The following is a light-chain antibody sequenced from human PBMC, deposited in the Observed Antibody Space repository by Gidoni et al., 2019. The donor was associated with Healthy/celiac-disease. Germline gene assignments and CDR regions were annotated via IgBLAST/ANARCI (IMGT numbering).Light chain of an antibody. CDR2: GAS. CDR1: QSVSSSY. J-gene: IGKJ2*04. V-gene: IGKV3-20*01. Sequence: DIVLTQSPGTLSLSPGERATLSCRASQSVSSSYLAWYQQKPGQAPRLLIYGASSRATGIPDRFSGSGSGTDFTLTISRLEPEDFAVYYCQQYGSSRSFGQXTKLEIK. CDR3: QQYGSSRS.